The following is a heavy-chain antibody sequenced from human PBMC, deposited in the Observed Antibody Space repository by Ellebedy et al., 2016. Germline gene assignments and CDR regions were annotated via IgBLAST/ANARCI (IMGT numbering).Heavy chain of an antibody. V-gene: IGHV3-33*01. J-gene: IGHJ4*02. CDR2: IWYDGSNK. D-gene: IGHD5-18*01. CDR3: ARGGYSYGNFDY. Sequence: GGSLRLSXAASGFTFSSYGMHWVRQAPGKGLEWVAVIWYDGSNKYYADSVKGRFTISRDNSKNTLYLQMNSLRAEDTAVYYCARGGYSYGNFDYWGQGTLVTVSS. CDR1: GFTFSSYG.